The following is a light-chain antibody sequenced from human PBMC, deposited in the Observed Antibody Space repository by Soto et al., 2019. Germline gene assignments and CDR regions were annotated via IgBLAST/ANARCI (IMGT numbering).Light chain of an antibody. CDR3: QQGHNWPLT. J-gene: IGKJ2*01. V-gene: IGKV3-15*01. CDR1: QSINSE. CDR2: GAS. Sequence: EIVMTQSPAILSLSPGERAALSCRASQSINSELAWYQQKPGQPPRLLIYGASTRATAVPARFTGSESGSEFTLTISGLQSEDFAVYYCQQGHNWPLTFGQGTRLEI.